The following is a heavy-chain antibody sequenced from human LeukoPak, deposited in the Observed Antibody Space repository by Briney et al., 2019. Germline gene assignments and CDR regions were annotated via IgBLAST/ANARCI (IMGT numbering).Heavy chain of an antibody. V-gene: IGHV4-61*08. D-gene: IGHD3-22*01. CDR3: ARGNYYDSSGYPNFDY. J-gene: IGHJ4*02. CDR1: GGSISSGGYY. CDR2: IYYSGST. Sequence: SETLSLTCTVSGGSISSGGYYWSWIRQHPGKGLEWIGYIYYSGSTNYNPSLKSRVTISVDTSKNQFSLKLSSVTAADTAVYYCARGNYYDSSGYPNFDYWGQGTLVTVSS.